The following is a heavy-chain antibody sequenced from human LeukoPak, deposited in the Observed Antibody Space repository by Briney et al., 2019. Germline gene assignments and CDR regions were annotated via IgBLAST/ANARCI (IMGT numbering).Heavy chain of an antibody. Sequence: GESLKISCQGSGYSFTSYWIGWVRPMPGKGLEWMGIIYPGDSDTRYSPSFQGQVTISADKSISTAYLQWSSLKASDTAMYYCARLPASDVLLWFGEHWGQGTLVTVSS. J-gene: IGHJ1*01. D-gene: IGHD3-10*01. CDR3: ARLPASDVLLWFGEH. CDR2: IYPGDSDT. CDR1: GYSFTSYW. V-gene: IGHV5-51*01.